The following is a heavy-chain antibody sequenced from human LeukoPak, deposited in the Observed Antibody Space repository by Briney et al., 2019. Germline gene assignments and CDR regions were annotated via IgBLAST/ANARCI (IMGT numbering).Heavy chain of an antibody. Sequence: ASVKVSCTASGYTFSSYYMHWVRQAPGQGLEWMGIINPSVGSTSYAQKFQGRVTMTRDTSTSTVYMELSSLSSEDTAVYYCARGGRERYSSGWTDAFDIWGQGTMVTVSS. J-gene: IGHJ3*02. CDR3: ARGGRERYSSGWTDAFDI. CDR1: GYTFSSYY. CDR2: INPSVGST. D-gene: IGHD6-19*01. V-gene: IGHV1-46*01.